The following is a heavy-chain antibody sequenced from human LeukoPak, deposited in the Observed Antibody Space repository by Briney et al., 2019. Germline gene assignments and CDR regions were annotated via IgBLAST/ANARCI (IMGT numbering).Heavy chain of an antibody. CDR2: IYYSGST. J-gene: IGHJ4*02. CDR1: GGSISSSSYY. V-gene: IGHV4-39*01. Sequence: PSETLSLTCTVSGGSISSSSYYWGWIRQPPGKGLEWIGSIYYSGSTYYNPSLKSRVTISVETSKNQFSLKLSSVTAADTAVYYCARADYGDYPRIDYWGQGTLVTVSS. D-gene: IGHD4-17*01. CDR3: ARADYGDYPRIDY.